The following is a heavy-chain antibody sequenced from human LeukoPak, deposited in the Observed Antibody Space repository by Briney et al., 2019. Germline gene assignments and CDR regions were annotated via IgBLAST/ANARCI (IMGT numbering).Heavy chain of an antibody. Sequence: ASVKVSCKASGYIFTNYYMHWVRQAPGQGLEWMGIINPSGGSTTYAQKFQGRVTMTRDTSISTAYMELSRLRSDDTAVYYCARVKPLVGAYDWGQGTLVTVSS. CDR2: INPSGGST. D-gene: IGHD1-26*01. V-gene: IGHV1-46*01. J-gene: IGHJ4*02. CDR3: ARVKPLVGAYD. CDR1: GYIFTNYY.